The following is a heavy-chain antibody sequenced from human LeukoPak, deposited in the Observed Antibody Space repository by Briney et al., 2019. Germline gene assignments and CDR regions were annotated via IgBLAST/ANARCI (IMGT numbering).Heavy chain of an antibody. J-gene: IGHJ4*02. D-gene: IGHD3-10*01. Sequence: GGSLRLSCAASGFTFSSYAMSWVRQAPGKGLEWVSAISGSGGSTYYADSVKGRFTISRDNSKNTLYLQMNSLRAEDTAVHYCAKVEVEGITMVRGLDYWGQGTLVTVSS. CDR1: GFTFSSYA. CDR2: ISGSGGST. V-gene: IGHV3-23*01. CDR3: AKVEVEGITMVRGLDY.